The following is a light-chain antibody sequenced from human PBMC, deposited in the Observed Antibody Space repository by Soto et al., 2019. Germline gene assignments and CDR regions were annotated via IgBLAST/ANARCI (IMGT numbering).Light chain of an antibody. CDR2: DVS. J-gene: IGLJ3*02. CDR3: SSYTSSSTLV. CDR1: SSDVGGYNY. V-gene: IGLV2-14*03. Sequence: QSVLTQPASVSGSPGQSITISCTGTSSDVGGYNYVSWYQHHPGKAPQLMIYDVSNRPSGVSNRFSGSQSGNTASLTISGLQAEDEADYYCSSYTSSSTLVFGGGTKLTVL.